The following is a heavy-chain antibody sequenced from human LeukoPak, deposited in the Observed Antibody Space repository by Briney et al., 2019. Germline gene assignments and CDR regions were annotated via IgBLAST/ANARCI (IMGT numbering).Heavy chain of an antibody. Sequence: SETLSLTCTVSGGSISGSYWSWIRQPPGKGLEWVGYMYDSGSTNYNPSLKSRVTISVDLSKNQFSLKLSSVTAADTAVYYCATLLRPYYYGMDVWGQGTTVTVSS. CDR1: GGSISGSY. J-gene: IGHJ6*02. D-gene: IGHD3-3*01. V-gene: IGHV4-59*08. CDR2: MYDSGST. CDR3: ATLLRPYYYGMDV.